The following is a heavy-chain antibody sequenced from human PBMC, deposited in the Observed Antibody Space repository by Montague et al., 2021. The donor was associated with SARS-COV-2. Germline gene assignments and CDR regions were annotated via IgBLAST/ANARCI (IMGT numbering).Heavy chain of an antibody. CDR2: ISSNGGST. V-gene: IGHV3-64*01. Sequence: SLRLSCAASGFTFSSYAMHWVRQAPGKGLEYVSAISSNGGSTYYANSVKGRFTISRDNSKSTLYLQMGSLRAEDMAVYYCARGLGPPTVVTPAYFDYWGQGTLVTVSS. CDR3: ARGLGPPTVVTPAYFDY. D-gene: IGHD4-23*01. J-gene: IGHJ4*02. CDR1: GFTFSSYA.